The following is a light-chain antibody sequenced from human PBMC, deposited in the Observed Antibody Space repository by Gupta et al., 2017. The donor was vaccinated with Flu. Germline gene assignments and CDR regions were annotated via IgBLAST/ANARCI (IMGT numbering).Light chain of an antibody. CDR3: QQYKRCPPAT. CDR2: DAS. Sequence: ASPSFSPTESVTPPCTARQMVGSYVVWYQQKPGPAPRLLSYDASTTATCLPPRFSGSGSGTEFTLTIISLQSEDSALYYCQQYKRCPPATFGQRTKVEIK. V-gene: IGKV3-15*01. CDR1: QMVGSY. J-gene: IGKJ1*01.